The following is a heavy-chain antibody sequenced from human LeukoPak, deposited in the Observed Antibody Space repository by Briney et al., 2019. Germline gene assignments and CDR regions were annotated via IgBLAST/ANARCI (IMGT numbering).Heavy chain of an antibody. CDR1: GYTFTSYG. V-gene: IGHV1-69*13. D-gene: IGHD3-22*01. CDR2: IIPIFGTA. Sequence: GASVKVSCKASGYTFTSYGISWVRQAPGQGLEWMGGIIPIFGTANYAQKFQGRVTITADESTSTAYMELSSLRSEDTAVYYCARVQSSPAKYYYDSSGYGDYFDYWGQGTLVTVSS. CDR3: ARVQSSPAKYYYDSSGYGDYFDY. J-gene: IGHJ4*02.